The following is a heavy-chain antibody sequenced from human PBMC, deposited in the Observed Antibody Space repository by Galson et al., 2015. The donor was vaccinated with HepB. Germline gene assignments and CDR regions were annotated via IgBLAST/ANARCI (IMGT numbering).Heavy chain of an antibody. CDR3: AKVRRYYYDSSGSFRPAAHIGSDAFDI. CDR1: GFTFSSYA. V-gene: IGHV3-23*01. D-gene: IGHD3-22*01. J-gene: IGHJ3*02. Sequence: SLRLSCAASGFTFSSYAMSWVRQAPGKGLEWVSAISGSGGSTYYADSVKGRFTISRDNSKNTLYLQMNSLRAEDTAVYYCAKVRRYYYDSSGSFRPAAHIGSDAFDIWGQGTMVTVSS. CDR2: ISGSGGST.